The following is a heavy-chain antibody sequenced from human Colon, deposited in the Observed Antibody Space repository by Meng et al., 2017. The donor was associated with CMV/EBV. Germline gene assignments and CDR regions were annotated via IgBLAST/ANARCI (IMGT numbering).Heavy chain of an antibody. D-gene: IGHD3-22*01. CDR1: GFTFVSYT. J-gene: IGHJ1*01. V-gene: IGHV3-48*03. Sequence: GESLKISCAASGFTFVSYTMNWVRQAPGKGLEWVAHISGSGNTAFYDDSVEGRFIISRDNSRNRMYLQMDSLRAEDTAIYYCARHYYDKGGDQFLQHWGQGTLVTVSS. CDR2: ISGSGNTA. CDR3: ARHYYDKGGDQFLQH.